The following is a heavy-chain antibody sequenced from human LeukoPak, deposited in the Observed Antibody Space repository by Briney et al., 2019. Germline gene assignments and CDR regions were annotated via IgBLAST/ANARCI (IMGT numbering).Heavy chain of an antibody. V-gene: IGHV3-49*04. Sequence: SLRLSCTPSGFNYGDYGMSWVRQAPRKELAWVSFIQIKTYGEGTQYAASVRGRFTISRDDSRSTAYLQMNSLKTEDTAVYYCTASDHRYCSSSSCHFDYWGQGTLVTVSS. CDR2: IQIKTYGEGT. CDR1: GFNYGDYG. D-gene: IGHD2-2*01. CDR3: TASDHRYCSSSSCHFDY. J-gene: IGHJ4*02.